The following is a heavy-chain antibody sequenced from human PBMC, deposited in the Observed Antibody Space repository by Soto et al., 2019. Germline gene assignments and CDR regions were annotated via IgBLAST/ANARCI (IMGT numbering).Heavy chain of an antibody. D-gene: IGHD3-22*01. V-gene: IGHV5-51*01. CDR2: IYPGDSDT. J-gene: IGHJ6*02. Sequence: RKISCKGSGYSFTSYWIGWVRQMPRKGLEWMGIIYPGDSDTRYSPSFQGQVTISADKSISTAYLQWSSLKASDTAMYYCARPANYYDSSGHGMDVWGQGTTVTVSS. CDR3: ARPANYYDSSGHGMDV. CDR1: GYSFTSYW.